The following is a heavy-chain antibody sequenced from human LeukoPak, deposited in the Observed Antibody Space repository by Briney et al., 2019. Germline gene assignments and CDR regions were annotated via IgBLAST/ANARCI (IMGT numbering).Heavy chain of an antibody. D-gene: IGHD6-6*01. CDR2: IIPIFGTA. CDR1: GGTFSSYA. Sequence: ASVKVSCKASGGTFSSYAISWVRQAPGQGLEWMGGIIPIFGTANYAQKFQGRVTITADKSTSTAYMELSSLRSEDTAVYYCARDQGLSSIAARVGYNWFDPWGQGTLVTVSS. J-gene: IGHJ5*02. CDR3: ARDQGLSSIAARVGYNWFDP. V-gene: IGHV1-69*06.